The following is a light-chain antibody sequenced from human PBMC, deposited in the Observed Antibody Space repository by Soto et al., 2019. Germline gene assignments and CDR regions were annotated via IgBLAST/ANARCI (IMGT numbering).Light chain of an antibody. V-gene: IGKV2-30*01. J-gene: IGKJ1*01. Sequence: DVVMTQAPVSLPVTLGHPASFSCISVEILVFSDGNTYLAWFHQRPGQSPRRLIYMVSNRDSGVPDRFSGSGSGTDFTLKISRVEAEDVGVYYCMQAAHWPWTFGQGTKVDIK. CDR3: MQAAHWPWT. CDR2: MVS. CDR1: EILVFSDGNTY.